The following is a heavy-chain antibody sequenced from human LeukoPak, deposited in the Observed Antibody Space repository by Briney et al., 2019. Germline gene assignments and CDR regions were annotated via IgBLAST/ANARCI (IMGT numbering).Heavy chain of an antibody. CDR1: GFTFSSYW. CDR3: ARDPHYYDSSGSYSRASDY. J-gene: IGHJ4*02. D-gene: IGHD3-22*01. V-gene: IGHV3-74*01. Sequence: GGSLRLSCAASGFTFSSYWMHWVRQAPGKGLVWVSRINSDGSSTSYADSVKGRFTISRDNAKNTLYLQMNSLRAEDTAVYYCARDPHYYDSSGSYSRASDYWGQGTLVTVSS. CDR2: INSDGSST.